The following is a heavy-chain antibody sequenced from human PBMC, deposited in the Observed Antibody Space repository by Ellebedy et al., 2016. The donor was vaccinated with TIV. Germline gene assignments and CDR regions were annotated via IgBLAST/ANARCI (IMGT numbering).Heavy chain of an antibody. V-gene: IGHV3-11*01. J-gene: IGHJ6*02. Sequence: GESLKISXAASGFRLSDFYMVWIRQAPGKGLEWISYVRNGGGGAMYYVDSVKGRFTISRDNAKNSLYLQMNSLTVEDTAVYYCARVSDPASGYYGSGSSLSGYYYYGMDVWGQGTTVTVSS. CDR3: ARVSDPASGYYGSGSSLSGYYYYGMDV. D-gene: IGHD3-10*01. CDR2: VRNGGGGAM. CDR1: GFRLSDFY.